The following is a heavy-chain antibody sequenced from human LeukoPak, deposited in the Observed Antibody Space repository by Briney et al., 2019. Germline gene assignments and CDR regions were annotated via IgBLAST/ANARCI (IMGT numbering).Heavy chain of an antibody. CDR1: GFTFSNYW. CDR3: ARGGHASVDY. D-gene: IGHD3-10*01. CDR2: IDSDGIT. V-gene: IGHV3-74*01. Sequence: PGGSLRLSCAASGFTFSNYWMHWVRQVPGKGLVWVSCIDSDGITRYADSVKGRFTISRDDAENTLYLQMNSLRAEDTAVYYCARGGHASVDYWGQGTLVTVSS. J-gene: IGHJ4*02.